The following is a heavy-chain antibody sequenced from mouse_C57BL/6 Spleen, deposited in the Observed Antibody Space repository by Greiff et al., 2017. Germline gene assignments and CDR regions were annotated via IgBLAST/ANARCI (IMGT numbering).Heavy chain of an antibody. J-gene: IGHJ4*01. V-gene: IGHV2-2*01. Sequence: QVQLKESGPGLVQPSQSLSITCTVSGFSLTSYGVHWVRQSPGKGLEWLGVIWSGGSTDYNAAFISRLSISKDNSKSQVFFKMNSLQADDTAIYYCARNPPGSDYYAMDYWGQGTSVTVSS. CDR2: IWSGGST. CDR3: ARNPPGSDYYAMDY. CDR1: GFSLTSYG.